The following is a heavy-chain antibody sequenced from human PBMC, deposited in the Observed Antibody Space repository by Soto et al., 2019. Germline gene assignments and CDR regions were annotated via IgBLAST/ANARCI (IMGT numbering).Heavy chain of an antibody. V-gene: IGHV3-15*01. J-gene: IGHJ6*04. D-gene: IGHD1-1*01. Sequence: EVQLVESGGGLVKPGGSLKLSCSASGFYFIDAWMSWVRQAPGKGLEWVARIKSRGSGGTTDYAAPVKGRFTIPRDDSKNVIFLQMDSLKTDDTAVYYCNWNHDIYYRMDDWGKGTTVTVSS. CDR3: NWNHDIYYRMDD. CDR1: GFYFIDAW. CDR2: IKSRGSGGTT.